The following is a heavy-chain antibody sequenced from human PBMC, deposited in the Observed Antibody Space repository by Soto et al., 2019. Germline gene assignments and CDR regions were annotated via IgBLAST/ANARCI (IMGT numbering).Heavy chain of an antibody. CDR3: ARDPSSAAGILDY. CDR2: ISSSSSYI. Sequence: GGSLRLSCAASGFTFSSYSMNWVRQAPGKGLEWVSSISSSSSYIYYADSVKGRFTISRDNAKNSLYLQMNSLRAEDAAVYYCARDPSSAAGILDYWGQGTLVTVSS. D-gene: IGHD6-13*01. J-gene: IGHJ4*02. V-gene: IGHV3-21*01. CDR1: GFTFSSYS.